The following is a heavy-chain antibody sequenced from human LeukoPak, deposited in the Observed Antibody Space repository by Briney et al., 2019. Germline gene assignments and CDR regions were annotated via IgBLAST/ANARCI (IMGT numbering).Heavy chain of an antibody. J-gene: IGHJ6*03. CDR1: GFTFDDYG. CDR2: INWNGGST. D-gene: IGHD2-2*01. V-gene: IGHV3-20*04. Sequence: GGSLRLSCAASGFTFDDYGMSWVRQAPGKGLEWVSGINWNGGSTGYADSVKGRFTISRDNAKNSLYLQMNSLRAEDTALYYCARDAGQLLSYYYYYMDAWGKGTTVTVSS. CDR3: ARDAGQLLSYYYYYMDA.